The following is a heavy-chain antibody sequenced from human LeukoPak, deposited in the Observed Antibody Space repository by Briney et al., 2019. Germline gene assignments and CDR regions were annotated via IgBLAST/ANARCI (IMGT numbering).Heavy chain of an antibody. J-gene: IGHJ4*02. Sequence: ASVKVSCKASGYTFTSYDIHWVRPATGQGLEWMGWMNPNSGNTGYAQKFQGRVTMTRNTSISTAYMELSSLRSEDTAVYYCARRGYDFWSGYSFDYWGQGTLVTVSS. V-gene: IGHV1-8*01. CDR3: ARRGYDFWSGYSFDY. D-gene: IGHD3-3*01. CDR2: MNPNSGNT. CDR1: GYTFTSYD.